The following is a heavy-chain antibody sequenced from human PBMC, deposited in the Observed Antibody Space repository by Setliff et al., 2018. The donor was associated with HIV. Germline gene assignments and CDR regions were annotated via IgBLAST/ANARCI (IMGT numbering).Heavy chain of an antibody. J-gene: IGHJ4*02. CDR3: ARDVSWRVRTYIDY. V-gene: IGHV3-23*01. Sequence: GGSLRLSCAPSGFTFSSYAMSWVRQAPGKGLEWVSSISGSGGSPYYADSVKGRSTISRDNAKNSLYLQMNSLTAEDTAVYYCARDVSWRVRTYIDYWGQGALVTAPQ. D-gene: IGHD3-3*01. CDR1: GFTFSSYA. CDR2: ISGSGGSP.